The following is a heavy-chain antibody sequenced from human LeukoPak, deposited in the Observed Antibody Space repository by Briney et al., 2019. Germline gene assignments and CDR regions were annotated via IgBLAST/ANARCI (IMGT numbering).Heavy chain of an antibody. D-gene: IGHD3-9*01. CDR2: IYYSGST. Sequence: SETLSLTCTVSGGSISSYYWSWIRQPPGKGLEWIGCIYYSGSTNYSPSLKSRVTISVDTSKNQFSLQLSSVTAADAAVYYSARDQAYYAILTGYRPDAFDIWGQGTMVTVSS. CDR3: ARDQAYYAILTGYRPDAFDI. J-gene: IGHJ3*02. CDR1: GGSISSYY. V-gene: IGHV4-59*01.